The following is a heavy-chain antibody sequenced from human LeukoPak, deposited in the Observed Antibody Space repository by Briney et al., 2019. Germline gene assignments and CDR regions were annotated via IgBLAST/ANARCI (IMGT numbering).Heavy chain of an antibody. D-gene: IGHD6-13*01. Sequence: AGGSLRLSCAASGFTFSSYSMNWVRQAPGKGLEWVSSISSSSSYIYYADSVKGRFTISRDNSKNTLYLQMNSLRAEDTAVYYCAKGHTTYSNFDYWGQGTLATVSS. CDR2: ISSSSSYI. CDR3: AKGHTTYSNFDY. CDR1: GFTFSSYS. V-gene: IGHV3-21*04. J-gene: IGHJ4*02.